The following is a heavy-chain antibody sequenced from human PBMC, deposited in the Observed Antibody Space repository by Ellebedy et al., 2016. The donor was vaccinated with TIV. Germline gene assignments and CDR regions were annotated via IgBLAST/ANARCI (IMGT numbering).Heavy chain of an antibody. CDR1: GFTVGNNY. J-gene: IGHJ3*01. D-gene: IGHD5-24*01. Sequence: GESLKISCAASGFTVGNNYMAWVRQAPGKGLEWVSVLYSDGSTFYADSVKGRFTISRDNSKNTLYLQMNSLRAEDTAVYYCARQRDGYNYWDAFDLWGQGTMVTVSS. V-gene: IGHV3-53*01. CDR3: ARQRDGYNYWDAFDL. CDR2: LYSDGST.